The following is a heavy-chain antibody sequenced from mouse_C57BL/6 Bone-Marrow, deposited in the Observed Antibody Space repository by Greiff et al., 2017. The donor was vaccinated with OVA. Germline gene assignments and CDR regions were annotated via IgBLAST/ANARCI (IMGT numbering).Heavy chain of an antibody. J-gene: IGHJ3*01. CDR2: IDPSDSYT. V-gene: IGHV1-50*01. CDR3: ARPGGVAY. CDR1: GYTFTSYW. Sequence: QVHVKQPGAELVKPGASVKLSCKASGYTFTSYWMQWVKQRPGQGLEWIGEIDPSDSYTNYNQKFKGKATLTVDTSSSTAYMQLSSLTSEDSAVYYCARPGGVAYWGQGTLVTVSA.